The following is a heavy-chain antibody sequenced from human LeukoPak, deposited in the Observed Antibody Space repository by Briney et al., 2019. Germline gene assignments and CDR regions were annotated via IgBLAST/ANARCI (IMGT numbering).Heavy chain of an antibody. D-gene: IGHD1-1*01. V-gene: IGHV4-34*01. CDR3: ARKNVGSWQTLDY. CDR2: VNHDGST. CDR1: GGSFSGYY. J-gene: IGHJ4*02. Sequence: SEALSRTCAVYGGSFSGYYWSWIRQPPGKGLEWIGEVNHDGSTNYNPSLKSRVIISVDTSKNQFSLKLTSVTAADTADYYCARKNVGSWQTLDYWDQGTLITVSS.